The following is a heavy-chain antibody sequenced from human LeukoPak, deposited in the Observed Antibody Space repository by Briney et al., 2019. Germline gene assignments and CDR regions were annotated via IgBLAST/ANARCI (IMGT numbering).Heavy chain of an antibody. Sequence: ASVKVSCKASGYTFTSYAMHWVRQAPGQRLEWMGWINAGNGNTKYSQKFQGRVTITRDTSADTAYMELSSLRSEDTAVYYCAKLKYCTNGVCYAGFDYWGQGTLVTVSS. J-gene: IGHJ4*02. CDR3: AKLKYCTNGVCYAGFDY. CDR1: GYTFTSYA. V-gene: IGHV1-3*01. D-gene: IGHD2-8*01. CDR2: INAGNGNT.